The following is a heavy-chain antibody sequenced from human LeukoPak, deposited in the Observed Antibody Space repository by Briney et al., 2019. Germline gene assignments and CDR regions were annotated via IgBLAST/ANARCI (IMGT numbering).Heavy chain of an antibody. V-gene: IGHV4-59*01. CDR3: ARALQPGVYAFDI. J-gene: IGHJ3*02. Sequence: SETLSLTCTVSGVSISSYYWTWIRQPPGEGLEWIGYIYYSGSTNYNPSLKSRVTISVDTSKNQFSLRLSSVTAADTAVYYCARALQPGVYAFDIWGQGTMVTVSS. CDR1: GVSISSYY. CDR2: IYYSGST. D-gene: IGHD6-13*01.